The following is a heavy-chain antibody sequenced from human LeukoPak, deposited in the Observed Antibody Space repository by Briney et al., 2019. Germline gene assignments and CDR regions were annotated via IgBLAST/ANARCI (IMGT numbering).Heavy chain of an antibody. V-gene: IGHV4-39*01. D-gene: IGHD3-10*01. J-gene: IGHJ4*02. CDR2: IYYSGSI. CDR3: ARRLWYGEFHFDY. CDR1: GGSINNDDYY. Sequence: PSETLSLTCTVSGGSINNDDYYWGWIRQPPGKGLEWIGSIYYSGSIHYNPPLTSRVTLSVDTSKNQFSLKLNSVTAADTAVYYCARRLWYGEFHFDYWGQGILVTVSS.